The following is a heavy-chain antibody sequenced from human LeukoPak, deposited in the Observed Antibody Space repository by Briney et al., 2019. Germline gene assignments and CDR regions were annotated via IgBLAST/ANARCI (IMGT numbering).Heavy chain of an antibody. Sequence: ASVKVSCKASGGTFSSYAISWVRQAPGQGPEWMGRIIPIFGIANYAQKFQGRVTITADKSTSTAHMELSSLRSEDTAVYYCARGDQNWNDASQHFDYWGQGTLVTVSS. CDR2: IIPIFGIA. V-gene: IGHV1-69*04. J-gene: IGHJ4*02. CDR1: GGTFSSYA. D-gene: IGHD1-1*01. CDR3: ARGDQNWNDASQHFDY.